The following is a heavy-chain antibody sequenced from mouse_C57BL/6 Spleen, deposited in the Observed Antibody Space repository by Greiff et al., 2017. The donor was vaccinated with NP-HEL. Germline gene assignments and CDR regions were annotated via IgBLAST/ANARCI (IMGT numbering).Heavy chain of an antibody. CDR3: ARGALYYDYDVWYFDV. J-gene: IGHJ1*03. CDR1: GYTFTDYN. Sequence: EVQLQQSGPELVKPGASVKIPCKASGYTFTDYNMDWVKQSHGKSLEWIGDINPNNGGTIYNQKFKGKATLTVDKSSSTAYMELRSLTSEDTAVYYWARGALYYDYDVWYFDVWGTGTTVTVSS. CDR2: INPNNGGT. D-gene: IGHD2-4*01. V-gene: IGHV1-18*01.